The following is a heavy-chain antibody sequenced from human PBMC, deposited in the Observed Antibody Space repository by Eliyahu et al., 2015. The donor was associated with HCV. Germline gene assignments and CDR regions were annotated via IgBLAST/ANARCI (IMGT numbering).Heavy chain of an antibody. V-gene: IGHV3-13*01. CDR2: IGTTGNT. CDR1: GFTXSSYD. D-gene: IGHD6-13*01. Sequence: EVQLVESGGGLVQPGGSLRLSCAASGFTXSSYDXHWVRXAPGKGLEWVSAIGTTGNTYYPGSVKGRFTISRENAKNSLYLQLNSLRAGDTAVYYCGRGTIAVAGTDYWGQGTLVTVSS. J-gene: IGHJ4*02. CDR3: GRGTIAVAGTDY.